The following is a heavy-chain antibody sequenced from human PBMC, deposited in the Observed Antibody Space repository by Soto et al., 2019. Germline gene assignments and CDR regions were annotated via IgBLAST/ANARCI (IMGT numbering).Heavy chain of an antibody. Sequence: QVQLAESGGGLVKPGGSLRLACAASGFSFGDSYMSWVRQAPGKGLEWLSYISGGSSYTNYADSVKGRFTISRDNAKRSLYLEMNSLRADDTAVYYCAKTIVAASGYYFDHWGQGNLVTVSS. J-gene: IGHJ4*02. CDR3: AKTIVAASGYYFDH. CDR1: GFSFGDSY. D-gene: IGHD2-21*01. CDR2: ISGGSSYT. V-gene: IGHV3-11*06.